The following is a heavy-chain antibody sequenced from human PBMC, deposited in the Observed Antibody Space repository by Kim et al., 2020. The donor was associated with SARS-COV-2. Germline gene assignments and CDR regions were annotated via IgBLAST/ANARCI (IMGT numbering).Heavy chain of an antibody. V-gene: IGHV3-30*07. CDR3: ATVVFYYDAGYFKN. Sequence: ADSVKGRLITSRDHSKTTLYLQMNSLRAEDTAVYYCATVVFYYDAGYFKNWGQGTLVIVSS. J-gene: IGHJ1*01. D-gene: IGHD3-22*01.